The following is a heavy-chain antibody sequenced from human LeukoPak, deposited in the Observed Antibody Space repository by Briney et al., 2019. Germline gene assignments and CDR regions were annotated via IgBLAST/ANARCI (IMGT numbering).Heavy chain of an antibody. CDR2: IYYSGST. D-gene: IGHD3-3*01. CDR3: ARGRYDFWSGYYYNWFDP. V-gene: IGHV4-59*01. J-gene: IGHJ5*02. CDR1: GVSISSYY. Sequence: PSETLSLTCTVSGVSISSYYWSWIRQPPGKGLEWIGYIYYSGSTNYNPSLKSRVTISVDTSKNQFSLKLSSVTAADTAVYYCARGRYDFWSGYYYNWFDPWGQGTLVTVSS.